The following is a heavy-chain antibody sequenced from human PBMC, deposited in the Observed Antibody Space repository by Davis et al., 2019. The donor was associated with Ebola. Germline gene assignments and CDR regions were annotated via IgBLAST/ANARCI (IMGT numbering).Heavy chain of an antibody. J-gene: IGHJ6*02. Sequence: GESLKISCAASGFTFSGSAMHWVRQASGKGLEWVGRIRSKANSYATAYAASVKGRFTISRDDSKNTAYLQMNSLRAEDTAVYYCARDRILFRYSSSPGGWGGHTYYGMDVWGQGTTVTVSS. D-gene: IGHD6-6*01. CDR2: IRSKANSYAT. CDR1: GFTFSGSA. CDR3: ARDRILFRYSSSPGGWGGHTYYGMDV. V-gene: IGHV3-73*01.